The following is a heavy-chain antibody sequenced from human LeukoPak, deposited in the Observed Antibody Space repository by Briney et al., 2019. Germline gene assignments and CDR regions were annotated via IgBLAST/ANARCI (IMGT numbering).Heavy chain of an antibody. D-gene: IGHD3-10*01. CDR2: IYSGGST. CDR3: ARVRFGELLLIDY. V-gene: IGHV3-66*01. Sequence: GGSLRLSCAASGFTFSSYAMSWVRQAPGKGLEWVSVIYSGGSTYYADSVKGRFTISRDNSKNTLYLQMNSLRAEDTAVYYCARVRFGELLLIDYWGQGTLVTVSS. CDR1: GFTFSSYA. J-gene: IGHJ4*02.